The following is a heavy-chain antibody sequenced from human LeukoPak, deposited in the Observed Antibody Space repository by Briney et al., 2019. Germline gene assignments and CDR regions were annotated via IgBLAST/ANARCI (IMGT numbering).Heavy chain of an antibody. CDR1: GGSISSYY. CDR2: IYYSGST. Sequence: PSETLSLTCTVSGGSISSYYWSWIRQPPGKGLEWIGYIYYSGSTNYNPSLKSRVTISVDTSKNQFSLKLSSVTAADTAVYYCASSVEYSSSSPPYYFDYWGQGTLVTVSS. CDR3: ASSVEYSSSSPPYYFDY. J-gene: IGHJ4*02. D-gene: IGHD6-6*01. V-gene: IGHV4-59*01.